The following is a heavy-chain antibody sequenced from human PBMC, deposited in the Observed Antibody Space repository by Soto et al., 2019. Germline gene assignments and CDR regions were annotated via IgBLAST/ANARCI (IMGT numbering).Heavy chain of an antibody. D-gene: IGHD3-22*01. Sequence: QVQLVQSGAEVKKPGSSVKVSCKASGGTFSSYAISWVRQAPGQGLEWMGGIIPIFGTANYAQKFQGRVTIXXDXSXTTAYMELRSLRSEDTAVYYCARAQGYDGRYYGMDVWGQGTTVTVSS. V-gene: IGHV1-69*12. J-gene: IGHJ6*02. CDR3: ARAQGYDGRYYGMDV. CDR1: GGTFSSYA. CDR2: IIPIFGTA.